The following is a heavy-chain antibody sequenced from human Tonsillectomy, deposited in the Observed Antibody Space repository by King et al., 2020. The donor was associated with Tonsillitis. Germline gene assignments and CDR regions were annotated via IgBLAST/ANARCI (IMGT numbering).Heavy chain of an antibody. D-gene: IGHD2-15*01. Sequence: TLKESGPTLVKPTQTLTLTCTFSGFSLSTSGVGVGWIRQPPGNALELLALIYWNDDKRSNTSLKSRLTITKDTSKNQVVLTTNNMDAVDTATYYCAHSVDCSGGSCYSSSYYYYGMDVWGQGTTVTVSS. CDR2: IYWNDDK. CDR1: GFSLSTSGVG. J-gene: IGHJ6*02. CDR3: AHSVDCSGGSCYSSSYYYYGMDV. V-gene: IGHV2-5*01.